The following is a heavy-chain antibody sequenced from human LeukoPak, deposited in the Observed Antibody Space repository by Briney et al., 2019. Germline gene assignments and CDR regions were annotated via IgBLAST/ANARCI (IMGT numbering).Heavy chain of an antibody. CDR1: GYSISSGYY. Sequence: SETLSLTCTVSGYSISSGYYWGWIRPPPGKGLEWIGIIYHSGSTYYNPSLKSRVTISVDTSKNQFSLKLSSVTAADTAVYYCARGITEGVVRYFDWLTDGRPKVDFDYWGQGTLVTVSS. J-gene: IGHJ4*02. D-gene: IGHD3-9*01. CDR3: ARGITEGVVRYFDWLTDGRPKVDFDY. CDR2: IYHSGST. V-gene: IGHV4-38-2*02.